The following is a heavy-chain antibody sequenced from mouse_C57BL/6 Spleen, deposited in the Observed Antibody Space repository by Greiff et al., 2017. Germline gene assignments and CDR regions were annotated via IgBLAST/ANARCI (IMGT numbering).Heavy chain of an antibody. CDR2: IDPENGDT. D-gene: IGHD1-1*01. CDR3: TTVGFSTTVVVDY. J-gene: IGHJ2*01. CDR1: GFNIKDDY. V-gene: IGHV14-4*01. Sequence: VQLQQSGAELVRPGASVKLSCTASGFNIKDDYMHWVKQRPEQGLEWIGWIDPENGDTEYASKFQGKATITADTSSNTAYLQLSSLTSEDTAVYYCTTVGFSTTVVVDYWGQGTTLTVSS.